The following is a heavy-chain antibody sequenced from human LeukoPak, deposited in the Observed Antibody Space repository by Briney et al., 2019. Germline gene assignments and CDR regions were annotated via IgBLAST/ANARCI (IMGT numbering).Heavy chain of an antibody. J-gene: IGHJ4*02. V-gene: IGHV4-59*01. CDR1: GGSISSYY. CDR3: AVAHSSGWSFDY. CDR2: IYYSGST. D-gene: IGHD6-19*01. Sequence: SETLSLTCTVSGGSISSYYWSWIRQPPGKGLEWIGYIYYSGSTNYNPSLKSRVTISVDTSKNQFSLKLSSVTAAVTAVYYCAVAHSSGWSFDYWGQGTLVTVSS.